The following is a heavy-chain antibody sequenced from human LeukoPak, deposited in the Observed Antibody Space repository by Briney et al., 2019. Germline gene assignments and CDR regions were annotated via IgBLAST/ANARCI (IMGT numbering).Heavy chain of an antibody. CDR3: ASSIVYCSSTSCYFN. V-gene: IGHV1-2*02. J-gene: IGHJ4*02. CDR2: INPNSGGT. Sequence: ASVKVSCKASGYTFTGYYMHWVRQAPGQWLESLGWINPNSGGTNYAQKFQGRVTMTRDTSISTTYMELSRLRSDDAAGYYCASSIVYCSSTSCYFNWGQGTLVTVSS. CDR1: GYTFTGYY. D-gene: IGHD2-2*01.